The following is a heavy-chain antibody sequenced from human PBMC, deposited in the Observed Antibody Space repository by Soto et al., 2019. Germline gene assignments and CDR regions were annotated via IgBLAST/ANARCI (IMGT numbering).Heavy chain of an antibody. J-gene: IGHJ4*02. CDR1: GYTFTSND. D-gene: IGHD7-27*01. V-gene: IGHV1-8*01. Sequence: QVQLVQSGAEVKKPGASVKVSCKGSGYTFTSNDINWVRQATGQGFEWMGWMSPKSGDTGYSQKFQGRVTMTRDTYRSTAYMELSSLRSEDTAVYYCAGGPPSWGFGFWGQGTLVTVSS. CDR2: MSPKSGDT. CDR3: AGGPPSWGFGF.